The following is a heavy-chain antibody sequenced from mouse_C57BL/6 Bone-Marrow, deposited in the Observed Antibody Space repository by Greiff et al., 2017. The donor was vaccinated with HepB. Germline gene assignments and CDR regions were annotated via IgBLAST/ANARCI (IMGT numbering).Heavy chain of an antibody. CDR1: GYTFTSYW. D-gene: IGHD2-4*01. Sequence: QVQLQQPGAELVKPGASVKLSCKASGYTFTSYWMHWVKQRPGQGLEWIGMIHPNSGSTNYNEKFKSKATLTVDKSSSATYMPPSSLTSEDSAVYYCTRRGIYDYALYYWGQGTTLTVSS. V-gene: IGHV1-64*01. CDR3: TRRGIYDYALYY. CDR2: IHPNSGST. J-gene: IGHJ2*01.